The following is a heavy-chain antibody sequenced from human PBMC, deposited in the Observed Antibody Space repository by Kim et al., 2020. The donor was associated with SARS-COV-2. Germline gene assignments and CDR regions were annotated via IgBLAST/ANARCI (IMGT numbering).Heavy chain of an antibody. CDR3: ASSPPLGGDSTFDI. CDR1: GGTFSSYA. J-gene: IGHJ3*02. Sequence: SVKVSCKASGGTFSSYAISWVRQAPGQGLEWMGGIIPIFGTANYAQKFQGRVTITADESTSTAYIELSSLRSEDTAVYYCASSPPLGGDSTFDIWGQGTMVTVSS. CDR2: IIPIFGTA. V-gene: IGHV1-69*13. D-gene: IGHD2-21*02.